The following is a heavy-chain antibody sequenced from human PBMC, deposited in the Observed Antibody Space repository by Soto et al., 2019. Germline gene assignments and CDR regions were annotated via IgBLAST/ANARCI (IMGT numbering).Heavy chain of an antibody. J-gene: IGHJ3*02. CDR3: APRALEIIDIDI. CDR1: GCSTSRGGYY. D-gene: IGHD3-10*01. CDR2: ICYSGST. V-gene: IGHV4-31*03. Sequence: SVTLSLTCTVSGCSTSRGGYYWSWIRQHPGEGLEWIGYICYSGSTYYNPSLKSRVTISVDTSKNQFSLRLSSVTAAATAVYCCAPRALEIIDIDICGQGTMVTIS.